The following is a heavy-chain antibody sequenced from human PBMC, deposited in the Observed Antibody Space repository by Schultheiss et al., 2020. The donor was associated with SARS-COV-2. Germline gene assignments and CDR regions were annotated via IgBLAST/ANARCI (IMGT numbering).Heavy chain of an antibody. CDR2: IYYSGYT. J-gene: IGHJ6*02. D-gene: IGHD3-10*01. V-gene: IGHV4-59*01. Sequence: SETLSLTCTVSGGSINSYYWSWIRQPPGKGLEWIGYIYYSGYTSYNPSLKSRVTMSVDTSKNHFSLKLSSVTAADTAVYYCARVSMVRGVSGYYYYGMDVWGQGTTVTVSS. CDR3: ARVSMVRGVSGYYYYGMDV. CDR1: GGSINSYY.